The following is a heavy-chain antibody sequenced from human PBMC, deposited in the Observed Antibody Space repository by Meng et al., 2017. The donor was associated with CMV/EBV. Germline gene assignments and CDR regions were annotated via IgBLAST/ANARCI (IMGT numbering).Heavy chain of an antibody. Sequence: SETLSLTCTVSGGSISSSSYYWGWIRQPPGKGLEWIGSIYYSGSTYYNPSLKSRVTISVDTSKNKFSLKLSSVTAADTAVYHCARDNRIAVGDIFDYWGQGTLVTVSS. CDR2: IYYSGST. CDR3: ARDNRIAVGDIFDY. J-gene: IGHJ4*02. D-gene: IGHD6-19*01. V-gene: IGHV4-39*07. CDR1: GGSISSSSYY.